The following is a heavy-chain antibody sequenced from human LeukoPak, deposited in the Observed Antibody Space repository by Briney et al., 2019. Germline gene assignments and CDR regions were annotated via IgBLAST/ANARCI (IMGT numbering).Heavy chain of an antibody. Sequence: PSETLSLTCTVSGGSISSYYWTWVRQPPGKGLEWIGYIYYSGSTYYSPSLKSRVTISLDTSKSQFSLKLGSVTAADTAVYYCARDGGNWFDPWGQGTLVTVSS. J-gene: IGHJ5*02. CDR3: ARDGGNWFDP. CDR1: GGSISSYY. CDR2: IYYSGST. V-gene: IGHV4-30-4*08. D-gene: IGHD3-3*01.